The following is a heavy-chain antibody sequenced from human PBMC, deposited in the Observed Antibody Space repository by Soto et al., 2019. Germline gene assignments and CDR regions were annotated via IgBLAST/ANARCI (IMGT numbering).Heavy chain of an antibody. J-gene: IGHJ5*02. CDR1: GFTFSSYA. V-gene: IGHV3-23*01. CDR3: AKDAPLYGDLKHWFDP. CDR2: ISGSGGST. Sequence: EVQLLESGGGLVQPGGSLRLSCAASGFTFSSYAMSWVRQAPGKGLEWVSAISGSGGSTYYADSVKGRFTISRDNSKNALYLQMNSLRAEDTAVYYCAKDAPLYGDLKHWFDPWGQGTLVTVSS. D-gene: IGHD4-17*01.